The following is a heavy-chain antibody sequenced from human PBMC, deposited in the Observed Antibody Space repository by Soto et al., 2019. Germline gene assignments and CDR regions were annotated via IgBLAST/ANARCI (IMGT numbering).Heavy chain of an antibody. V-gene: IGHV1-69*01. CDR3: VRGGEQLWNLIDN. J-gene: IGHJ4*01. Sequence: QVHLEQSGAEVKRPGSSVQVSCKTSGGPFSSYAISWVRQAPGQGLEWVGGIIPKIGTATYAQKFQDRVRITADLSTNSGYMDMTKLKSDDTAVIYFVRGGEQLWNLIDNWGQGTLVTVSS. CDR2: IIPKIGTA. D-gene: IGHD3-16*01. CDR1: GGPFSSYA.